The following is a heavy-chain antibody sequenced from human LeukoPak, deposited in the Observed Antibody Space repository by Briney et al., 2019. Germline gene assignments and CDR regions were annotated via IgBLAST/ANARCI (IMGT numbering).Heavy chain of an antibody. V-gene: IGHV3-23*01. Sequence: GGSLRLSCAASGFTFSSYGMNWVRQAPGKGLEWVSSISASGRSTYYEDSVKGRFTISRDNSKNTLYLQVNSLRAEDTAVYHCAKKSPIFGVVIPLFDYWGQGTLVSVSS. CDR1: GFTFSSYG. J-gene: IGHJ4*02. D-gene: IGHD3-3*01. CDR3: AKKSPIFGVVIPLFDY. CDR2: ISASGRST.